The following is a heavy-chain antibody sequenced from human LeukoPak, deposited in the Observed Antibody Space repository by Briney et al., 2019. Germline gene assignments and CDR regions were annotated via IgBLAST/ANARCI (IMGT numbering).Heavy chain of an antibody. CDR1: GFTFSSYW. Sequence: PGGSLRLSCAASGFTFSSYWMSWVRQAPGKGLEWVANIKQDGSEKYYVDSVKGRFTISRDNAKNSLYLQINSLRAEDTAVYYCAVDRRSSSWYQPFDYWGQGTLVTVSS. D-gene: IGHD6-13*01. V-gene: IGHV3-7*01. CDR3: AVDRRSSSWYQPFDY. J-gene: IGHJ4*02. CDR2: IKQDGSEK.